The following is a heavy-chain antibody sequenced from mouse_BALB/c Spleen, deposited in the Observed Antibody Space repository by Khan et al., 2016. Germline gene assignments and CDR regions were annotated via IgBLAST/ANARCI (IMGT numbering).Heavy chain of an antibody. J-gene: IGHJ2*01. V-gene: IGHV9-4*02. CDR2: INTHSGVP. CDR3: ARDVDY. CDR1: GYTFTTAG. Sequence: QLQLVQSGPELKKPGETVRISCKASGYTFTTAGMQWVQKMPGKGLKWIGWINTHSGVPKYAEDFKGRFAVSLETSASTAYLQISNLKQEDTATYFCARDVDYWGQGTTLTVSS.